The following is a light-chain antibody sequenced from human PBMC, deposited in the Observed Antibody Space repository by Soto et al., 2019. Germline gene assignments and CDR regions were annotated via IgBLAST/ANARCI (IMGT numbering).Light chain of an antibody. J-gene: IGKJ1*01. CDR3: QQYDNSPWT. CDR1: QSVSSSY. V-gene: IGKV3-20*01. Sequence: EIVFTQSPGTLYLSPGERATLPCRASQSVSSSYLAWYQQKLGQAPRLFIYGASSRETGIPERFSGSGAGTDCTLTISRLEPEDVEVDYCQQYDNSPWTFGQGTKVDIK. CDR2: GAS.